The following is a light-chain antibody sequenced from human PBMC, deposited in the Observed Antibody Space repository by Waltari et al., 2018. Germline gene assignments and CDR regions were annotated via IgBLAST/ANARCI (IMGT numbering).Light chain of an antibody. CDR2: EVS. Sequence: QSALTQPDSVSGSPGHSITISHTRTSSDHGGYHTVYWYQQHPGKPPKLMIYEVSNRPSGVSNRFSGSKSGNTASLTISGLQAEDEADYYCSSYTSSSTLVVFGGGTKLTVL. J-gene: IGLJ3*02. V-gene: IGLV2-14*01. CDR1: SSDHGGYHT. CDR3: SSYTSSSTLVV.